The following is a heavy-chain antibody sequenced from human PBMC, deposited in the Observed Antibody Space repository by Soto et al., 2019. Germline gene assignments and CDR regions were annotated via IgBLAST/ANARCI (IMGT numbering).Heavy chain of an antibody. CDR2: IKQDGSEE. CDR3: AREFRVILGWDYYFDY. Sequence: EVQLVVSGGGLVQPGGSLRLSCAATGLPFSNYWMSWVRQAPGKGLEWVANIKQDGSEEYYVDSVKGRFTISRDNAKSSLYLQMNSLRAEDTAVYYCAREFRVILGWDYYFDYWVQGTLVTVSS. D-gene: IGHD6-19*01. CDR1: GLPFSNYW. V-gene: IGHV3-7*05. J-gene: IGHJ4*02.